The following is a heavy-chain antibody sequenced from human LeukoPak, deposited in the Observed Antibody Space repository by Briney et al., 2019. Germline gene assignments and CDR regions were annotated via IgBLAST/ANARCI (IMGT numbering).Heavy chain of an antibody. J-gene: IGHJ4*02. Sequence: ASVKVSCKASGYTFTSYSISWVRQAPGQGLEWMGWISAYNGNTTYAQKVKGRVTMTTDTSTNTAYMELRSLKSDDTAVYYCARASYCSGGSCYPDYWGQGTLVTVSS. V-gene: IGHV1-18*01. CDR3: ARASYCSGGSCYPDY. CDR2: ISAYNGNT. D-gene: IGHD2-15*01. CDR1: GYTFTSYS.